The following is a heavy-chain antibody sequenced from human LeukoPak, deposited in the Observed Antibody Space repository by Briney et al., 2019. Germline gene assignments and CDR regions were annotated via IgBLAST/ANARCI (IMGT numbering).Heavy chain of an antibody. CDR1: GFTFSNAW. Sequence: GGSLRLSCAASGFTFSNAWMSWVRQAPGKGPEWVGFIRSKAYGGTIEYAASVQGRFTISRDDSRSIAHLQMNSLKTEDTAVYYCNTGHTSSWYGANWGQGTLVTVSS. D-gene: IGHD6-13*01. J-gene: IGHJ4*02. CDR3: NTGHTSSWYGAN. CDR2: IRSKAYGGTI. V-gene: IGHV3-49*04.